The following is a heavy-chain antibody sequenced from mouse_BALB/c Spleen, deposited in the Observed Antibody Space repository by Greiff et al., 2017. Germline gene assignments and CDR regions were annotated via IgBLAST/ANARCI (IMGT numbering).Heavy chain of an antibody. D-gene: IGHD1-2*01. J-gene: IGHJ4*01. V-gene: IGHV1-63*02. CDR3: ARGTTATAMDY. CDR1: GYTFPNYW. CDR2: IYPGGGYT. Sequence: VQLQQSGAELARPGASVKISCKASGYTFPNYWLGWVKQRPGHGLEWIGDIYPGGGYTNYNEKFKGKATLTADTSSSTAYMQLSSLTSEDSAVYFCARGTTATAMDYWGQGTSVTVSS.